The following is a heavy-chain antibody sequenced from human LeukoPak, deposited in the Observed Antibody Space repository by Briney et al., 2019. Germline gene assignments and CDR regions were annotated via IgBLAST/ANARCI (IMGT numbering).Heavy chain of an antibody. CDR1: GGSIRSYV. J-gene: IGHJ4*02. CDR2: FYYGGTT. Sequence: SETLSLTCTVSGGSIRSYVWNWIRQPPGKGLEWIGDFYYGGTTSYNPSLKSRVTISVDTSKDQFSLSVTSVTAADTAIYYCGKTDIYFNPIDYWGPGSLVTVSS. CDR3: GKTDIYFNPIDY. V-gene: IGHV4-59*12. D-gene: IGHD3-9*01.